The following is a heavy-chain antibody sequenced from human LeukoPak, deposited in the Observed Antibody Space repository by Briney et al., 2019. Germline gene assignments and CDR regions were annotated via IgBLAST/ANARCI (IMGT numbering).Heavy chain of an antibody. D-gene: IGHD4-17*01. CDR1: GFSLSTSGMC. J-gene: IGHJ4*02. Sequence: SGPTLVNRTQTLTLTCTFSGFSLSTSGMCVSWIRQPPGKALEWLARIDWDDDKYYSTSLKTRLTISKNTSKNQVVLTMTNMDPVDTATYYCARAFPTVTTFDYWGQGTLVTVSS. CDR2: IDWDDDK. V-gene: IGHV2-70*11. CDR3: ARAFPTVTTFDY.